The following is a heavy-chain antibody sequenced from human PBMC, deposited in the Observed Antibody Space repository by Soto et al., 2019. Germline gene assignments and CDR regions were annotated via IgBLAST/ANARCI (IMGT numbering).Heavy chain of an antibody. J-gene: IGHJ6*02. CDR1: GFSLSTSGVG. D-gene: IGHD4-17*01. Sequence: QITLKESGPTLVKPTQTLTLTCTFSGFSLSTSGVGVGWIRQPPGKALEWLALIYWDDDKRYSPSLKSRLTIXXDXSXXQVVLTMTNMDPVDTATYYCAHLYGDYYYYYGMDVWGQGTTVTVSS. CDR2: IYWDDDK. V-gene: IGHV2-5*02. CDR3: AHLYGDYYYYYGMDV.